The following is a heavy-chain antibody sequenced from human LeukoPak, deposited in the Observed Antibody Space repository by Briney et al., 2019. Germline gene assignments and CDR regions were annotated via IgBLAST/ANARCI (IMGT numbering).Heavy chain of an antibody. CDR1: GYTFTSYY. D-gene: IGHD3-3*01. CDR2: INPSGGST. Sequence: ASVKVSCKASGYTFTSYYMHLVRQAPGQGLEWMGIINPSGGSTSYAQKFQGRVTMTRDTSTSTVYMELSSLRSEDTAVYYCARVKSYYDFCSGAVHAFDIWGQGTMVAVSS. CDR3: ARVKSYYDFCSGAVHAFDI. J-gene: IGHJ3*02. V-gene: IGHV1-46*03.